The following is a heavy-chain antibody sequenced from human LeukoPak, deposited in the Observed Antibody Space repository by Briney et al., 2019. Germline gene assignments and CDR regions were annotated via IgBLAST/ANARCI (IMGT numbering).Heavy chain of an antibody. D-gene: IGHD3-22*01. CDR2: ISSSSSYI. J-gene: IGHJ4*02. CDR3: ARDLPYYYDSSHKN. V-gene: IGHV3-21*01. Sequence: PGGSLRLSCAASGFTFSSYSMNWVRQAPGKGLEWVSSISSSSSYIYYADSVKGRLTISRDNAKNSLYLQMNSLRAEDTAVYYCARDLPYYYDSSHKNWGQGTLVTVSS. CDR1: GFTFSSYS.